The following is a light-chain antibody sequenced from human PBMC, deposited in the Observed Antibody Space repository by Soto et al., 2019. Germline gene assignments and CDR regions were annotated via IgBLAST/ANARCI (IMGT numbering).Light chain of an antibody. CDR1: SSDVGGSNF. V-gene: IGLV2-11*01. CDR3: CSYAGNSLWV. Sequence: QSALTQPRSVSGSPGQSVTISCTGSSSDVGGSNFVSWYQQHPVKAPKLEIYDVSKRPSGVPDSFSGSKSGNTASLTISGLQAEDEADYYCCSYAGNSLWVFGGGTKVTVL. J-gene: IGLJ3*02. CDR2: DVS.